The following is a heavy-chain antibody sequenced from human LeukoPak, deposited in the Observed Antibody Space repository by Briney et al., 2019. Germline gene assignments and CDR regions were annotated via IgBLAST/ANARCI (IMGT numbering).Heavy chain of an antibody. CDR1: GFTFSSYA. Sequence: GRSLRLSCAASGFTFSSYAMHWVRQAPGKGLEWVSSISSSSSYIYYADSVKGRFTISRDNAKNSLYLQMNSLRAEGTAVYYCAELGITMIGGVWGRGTTVTISS. J-gene: IGHJ6*04. D-gene: IGHD3-10*02. CDR2: ISSSSSYI. CDR3: AELGITMIGGV. V-gene: IGHV3-21*01.